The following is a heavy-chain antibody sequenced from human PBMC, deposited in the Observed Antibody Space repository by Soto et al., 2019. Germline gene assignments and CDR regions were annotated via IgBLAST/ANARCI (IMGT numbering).Heavy chain of an antibody. J-gene: IGHJ6*02. V-gene: IGHV5-51*01. CDR1: GYKVSTWHNFTSYW. D-gene: IGHD5-12*01. CDR2: IYPGDSDT. CDR3: ARLGFSGGGYLSYYYYGMDV. Sequence: GESLKISCMGSGYKVSTWHNFTSYWIAWVRQMPGEGLEWMGIIYPGDSDTRYSPSFQGQVTISADKSINSVYLQWSSLKASDTATYYCARLGFSGGGYLSYYYYGMDVWGQGTTVTVSS.